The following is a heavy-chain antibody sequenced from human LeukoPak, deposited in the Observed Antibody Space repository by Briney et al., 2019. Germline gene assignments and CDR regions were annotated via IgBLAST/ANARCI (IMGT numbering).Heavy chain of an antibody. CDR3: ARTYSGSYYFDY. Sequence: GGSLRLSCSASGFTFYNYAMHWVRQAPMKGLEWVASINWRSDEIGYADSVKGRFTISRDTAKNSLYLQMNSLRAEDTAVYYCARTYSGSYYFDYWGQGTLVTVSS. D-gene: IGHD1-26*01. CDR2: INWRSDEI. CDR1: GFTFYNYA. V-gene: IGHV3-9*01. J-gene: IGHJ4*02.